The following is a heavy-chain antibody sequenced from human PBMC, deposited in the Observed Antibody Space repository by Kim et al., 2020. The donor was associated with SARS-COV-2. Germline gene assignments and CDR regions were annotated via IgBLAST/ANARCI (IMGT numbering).Heavy chain of an antibody. Sequence: GGSLRLSCAASGFTFSSYAMSWVRQAPGKGLEWVSAISGSTGSTYYADSVKGRFTISSDNSKNTLFLQMNSLRAEDTAVYYCAKYYGSGSYYPGRYGMDVWGHGTTVTVSS. CDR3: AKYYGSGSYYPGRYGMDV. CDR2: ISGSTGST. J-gene: IGHJ6*02. D-gene: IGHD3-10*01. CDR1: GFTFSSYA. V-gene: IGHV3-23*01.